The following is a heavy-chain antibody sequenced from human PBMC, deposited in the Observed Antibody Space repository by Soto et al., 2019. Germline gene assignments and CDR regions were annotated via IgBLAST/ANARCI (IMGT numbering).Heavy chain of an antibody. J-gene: IGHJ5*02. D-gene: IGHD5-12*01. V-gene: IGHV1-8*01. Sequence: QVQLVQSGAEVKKPGASVKVSCKASGYTFTSYDINWVRQATGQGLEWMGWMNPNSGNTGYAQKFQGRVTMTRNTSISTAYMELSSLRSEDTAVYFCARRRGYSGYNWFDPWGQGTLVTVSS. CDR1: GYTFTSYD. CDR3: ARRRGYSGYNWFDP. CDR2: MNPNSGNT.